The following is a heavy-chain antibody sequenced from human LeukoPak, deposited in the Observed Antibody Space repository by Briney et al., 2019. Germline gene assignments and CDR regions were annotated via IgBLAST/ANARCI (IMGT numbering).Heavy chain of an antibody. Sequence: ASVKVSCKASGYTFTSYYMHWVRQAPGQGLEWMGIINPSGGSTSYAQKFQGRVTMTRDMSTSTAYMELSSLRSEDTAVYYCARDIISHHQGFDYWGQGTLVTVSS. J-gene: IGHJ4*02. CDR1: GYTFTSYY. CDR2: INPSGGST. CDR3: ARDIISHHQGFDY. D-gene: IGHD2-2*01. V-gene: IGHV1-46*01.